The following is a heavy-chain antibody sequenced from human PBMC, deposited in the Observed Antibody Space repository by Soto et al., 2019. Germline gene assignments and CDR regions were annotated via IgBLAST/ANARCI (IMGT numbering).Heavy chain of an antibody. CDR3: ARCYYLGWGFDC. V-gene: IGHV1-2*04. J-gene: IGHJ4*02. D-gene: IGHD1-26*01. Sequence: ASVKVSCKASGYIFTDYYVYWVRQAPGQGLEWMGWINPNSGATNYAQKFQGWVTMTRDTSISTAYMELSRLTSDDTAVYYCARCYYLGWGFDCWGQGTLVTVSS. CDR2: INPNSGAT. CDR1: GYIFTDYY.